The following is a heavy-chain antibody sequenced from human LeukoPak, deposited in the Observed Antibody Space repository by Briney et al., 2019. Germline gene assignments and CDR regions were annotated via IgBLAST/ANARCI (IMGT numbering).Heavy chain of an antibody. J-gene: IGHJ4*02. Sequence: PGGSLRLSCAASGFTFSNAWMSWVRQAPGKGLERVGRIKSKTDGGTTDYAAPVKGRFTISRDDSKNTLYLQMNSLKTEDTAVYYCTTVPPAYYYDSSGYYYEYWGQGTLVTVSS. V-gene: IGHV3-15*01. CDR1: GFTFSNAW. D-gene: IGHD3-22*01. CDR2: IKSKTDGGTT. CDR3: TTVPPAYYYDSSGYYYEY.